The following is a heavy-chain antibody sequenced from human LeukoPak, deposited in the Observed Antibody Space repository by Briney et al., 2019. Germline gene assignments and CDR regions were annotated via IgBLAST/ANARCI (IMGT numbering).Heavy chain of an antibody. J-gene: IGHJ4*02. CDR1: GFTFSSYE. V-gene: IGHV3-21*01. D-gene: IGHD3-22*01. CDR2: IRSSSSYI. CDR3: AREYFDSSGYYLY. Sequence: GGSLRLSCAASGFTFSSYEMNWVRQAPGKGLEWVSSIRSSSSYIYYADSVKGRFTISRDNAKNSLYLQMNSLRAEDTAVYYCAREYFDSSGYYLYWGQGTLVTVSS.